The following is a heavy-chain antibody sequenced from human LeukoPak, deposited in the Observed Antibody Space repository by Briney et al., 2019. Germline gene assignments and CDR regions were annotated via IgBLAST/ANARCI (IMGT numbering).Heavy chain of an antibody. CDR1: GGSISSGGYY. CDR2: IYHSGST. Sequence: SETLSLTCTVSGGSISSGGYYWSWIRQPPGKGLEWIGYIYHSGSTYYNPSLKSRVTISVDRSKNQFSLKLSSVTAADTAVYYCAREDFSAQIDYWGQGTLVTVSS. V-gene: IGHV4-30-2*01. D-gene: IGHD2-15*01. J-gene: IGHJ4*02. CDR3: AREDFSAQIDY.